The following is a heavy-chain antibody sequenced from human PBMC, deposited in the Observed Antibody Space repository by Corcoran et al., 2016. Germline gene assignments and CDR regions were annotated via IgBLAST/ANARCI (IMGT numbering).Heavy chain of an antibody. V-gene: IGHV4-59*01. D-gene: IGHD3-16*01. CDR3: AGVTTSVSTWRFDP. J-gene: IGHJ5*02. CDR1: GGSISSDY. Sequence: QVQLQESGPGLVKPSETLSLTCTVSGGSISSDYWSWIRQPPGKGLEWIGYIHYTGSINYNPSLKSRVTVSVDTSKSQVSLKLSSVTAADTAVYYCAGVTTSVSTWRFDPWGQGTLVTVSS. CDR2: IHYTGSI.